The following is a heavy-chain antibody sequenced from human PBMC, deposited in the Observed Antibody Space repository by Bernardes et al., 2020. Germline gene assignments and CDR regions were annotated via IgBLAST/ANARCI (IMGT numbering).Heavy chain of an antibody. J-gene: IGHJ5*02. D-gene: IGHD2-15*01. CDR1: GYTFTGYY. CDR2: INPNSGGT. CDR3: ARESYCSGGSCNGWFDP. Sequence: ASVKVSCKASGYTFTGYYMPWVRQAPGQGLEWMGWINPNSGGTNYAQKFQGWVTMTRDTSISTAYMELSRLRSDDTAVYYCARESYCSGGSCNGWFDPWGQGTLVTVSA. V-gene: IGHV1-2*04.